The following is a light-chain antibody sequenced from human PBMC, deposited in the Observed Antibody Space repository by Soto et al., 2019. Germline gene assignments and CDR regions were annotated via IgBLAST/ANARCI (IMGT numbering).Light chain of an antibody. CDR2: GAS. J-gene: IGKJ1*01. Sequence: EIVMTQSPATLSVSPGERATLSCRASQSVSSDLAWYEQKPGQAPRLLIYGASTRATGIPARFSGSGSGTELTLTISSLQSEDFATYYCLQHNSYPLTFGQGTKVDIK. CDR1: QSVSSD. V-gene: IGKV3-15*01. CDR3: LQHNSYPLT.